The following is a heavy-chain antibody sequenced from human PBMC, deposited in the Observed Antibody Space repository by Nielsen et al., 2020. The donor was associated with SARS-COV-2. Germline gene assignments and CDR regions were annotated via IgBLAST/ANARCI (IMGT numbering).Heavy chain of an antibody. CDR2: ISYDGSNK. CDR3: ARGNGWGSYFDY. V-gene: IGHV3-30-3*01. J-gene: IGHJ4*02. D-gene: IGHD7-27*01. CDR1: GFTFSSYA. Sequence: GGSLRLSCAASGFTFSSYAMHWVHQAPGKGLEWVAVISYDGSNKYYADSVKGRFTISRDNSKNTLYLQMNSLRAEDTAVYYCARGNGWGSYFDYWGQGTLVTVSS.